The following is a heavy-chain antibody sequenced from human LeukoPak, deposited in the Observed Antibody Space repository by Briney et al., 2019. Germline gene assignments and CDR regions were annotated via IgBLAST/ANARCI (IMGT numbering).Heavy chain of an antibody. CDR2: IIPMFGTA. Sequence: SVKVSCKASGGTFSSYAINWVRQAPGQGLEWMGGIIPMFGTADYAQKFQGRVIITADESTSTAYMELSRLRSEDTAVYYCARDLINGDTAMVLDYWGQGTLVTVSS. J-gene: IGHJ4*02. CDR3: ARDLINGDTAMVLDY. CDR1: GGTFSSYA. V-gene: IGHV1-69*13. D-gene: IGHD5-18*01.